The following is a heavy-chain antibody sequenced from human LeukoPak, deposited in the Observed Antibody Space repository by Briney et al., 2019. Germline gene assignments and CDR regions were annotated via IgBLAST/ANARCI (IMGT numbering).Heavy chain of an antibody. CDR3: ARVRYDCVWGSYPYFDY. Sequence: SETLSLTCTVSVGSISSYFWSWIRQPAGKGLEWIGRIYTSGSTNYNPSLKSRVTMSVDTSKNQFSLKLSSVTAADTAVYYCARVRYDCVWGSYPYFDYWGQGTLVTVSS. CDR1: VGSISSYF. D-gene: IGHD3-16*02. J-gene: IGHJ4*02. CDR2: IYTSGST. V-gene: IGHV4-4*07.